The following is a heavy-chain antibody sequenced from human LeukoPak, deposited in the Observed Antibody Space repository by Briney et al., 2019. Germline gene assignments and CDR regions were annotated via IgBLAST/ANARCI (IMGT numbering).Heavy chain of an antibody. Sequence: GGSLRLSCAASGFNLSSHWISWVRQAPGKGLEWVSYISGSGSSIYYADSVKGRFTISRDNARNSLYLQMNSLRDEDTAVYYCARDRGSGSYPFDYWGQGTLVTVSS. CDR2: ISGSGSSI. CDR1: GFNLSSHW. V-gene: IGHV3-48*02. CDR3: ARDRGSGSYPFDY. D-gene: IGHD3-10*01. J-gene: IGHJ4*02.